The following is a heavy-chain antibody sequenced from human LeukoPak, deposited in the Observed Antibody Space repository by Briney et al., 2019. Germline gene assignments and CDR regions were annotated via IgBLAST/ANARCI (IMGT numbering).Heavy chain of an antibody. CDR3: ARVVGATLGYAFDI. D-gene: IGHD1-26*01. CDR1: GYTFTGYY. J-gene: IGHJ3*02. Sequence: ASVKVSCKASGYTFTGYYMHWVRQAPGQGLEWMGRIIPILGIANYAQKFQGRVTITADKSTSTAYMELSSLRSEDTAVYYCARVVGATLGYAFDIWGQGTMVTVSS. CDR2: IIPILGIA. V-gene: IGHV1-69*02.